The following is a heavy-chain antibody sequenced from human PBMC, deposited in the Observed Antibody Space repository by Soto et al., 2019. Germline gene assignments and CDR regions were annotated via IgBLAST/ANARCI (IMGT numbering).Heavy chain of an antibody. CDR3: PRTWLGP. CDR1: GFKFGSYA. Sequence: EGQLLESGGGLVQPGGSLRLSCAASGFKFGSYAMTCVRQAAGTGLVWLSSISSDGGSTFYADSFTGRFTISRDNSKNSLYLQINSLRAYDTGVYFCPRTWLGPRGQGTQVIVSS. D-gene: IGHD1-7*01. CDR2: ISSDGGST. J-gene: IGHJ5*01. V-gene: IGHV3-23*01.